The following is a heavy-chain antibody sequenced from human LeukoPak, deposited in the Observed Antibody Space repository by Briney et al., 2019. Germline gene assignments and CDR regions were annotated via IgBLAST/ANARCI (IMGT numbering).Heavy chain of an antibody. V-gene: IGHV4-61*01. CDR3: AREPGYCSSTSCYARTYYFDY. Sequence: PSETLSLTCTVSGGSVSSGSYYWSWIRQPPGKGXXXXXXXYYSGSTNYNPSLKSRVTISVDTSKNQFSLKLSSVTAADTAVYYCAREPGYCSSTSCYARTYYFDYWGQGTLVTVSS. CDR1: GGSVSSGSYY. J-gene: IGHJ4*02. D-gene: IGHD2-2*01. CDR2: XYYSGST.